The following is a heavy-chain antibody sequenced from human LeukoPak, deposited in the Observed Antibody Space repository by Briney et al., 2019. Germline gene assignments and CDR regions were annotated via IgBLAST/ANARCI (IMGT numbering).Heavy chain of an antibody. CDR1: GYTFSIYY. J-gene: IGHJ4*02. V-gene: IGHV1-46*01. CDR2: INPSGGST. D-gene: IGHD5-12*01. CDR3: ARTQDGSFDY. Sequence: ASVKVSCKASGYTFSIYYVHWVRQAPGQGLELMSIINPSGGSTSYAQKFQGIVTMTRDTSTSTVYMELSSLRSEDTAVYYCARTQDGSFDYWGQGTLVTVSS.